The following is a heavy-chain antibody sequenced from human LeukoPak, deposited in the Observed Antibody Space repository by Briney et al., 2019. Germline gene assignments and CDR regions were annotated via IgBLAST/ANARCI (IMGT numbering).Heavy chain of an antibody. CDR1: GGSISSSGYY. CDR2: IYYSGST. Sequence: SETLSLTCTVSGGSISSSGYYWGWIRQPPGKGLEWIGSIYYSGSTYYNPSLKSRVTISVDTSKNQFSLKLYSVTATDTAAYYCARHSYNWNYRYYFDYWGQGTLVTVSS. J-gene: IGHJ4*02. D-gene: IGHD1-7*01. CDR3: ARHSYNWNYRYYFDY. V-gene: IGHV4-39*01.